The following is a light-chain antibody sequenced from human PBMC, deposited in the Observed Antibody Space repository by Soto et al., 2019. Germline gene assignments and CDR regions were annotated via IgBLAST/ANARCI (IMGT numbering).Light chain of an antibody. J-gene: IGKJ1*01. CDR3: QQYNTLLWT. CDR1: QSVNAN. Sequence: EVVMTQSPATLSVAPGDRATLSCRASQSVNANLAWYQQKPGQAPRLLIHGASNRATGIPARFSGSGFGTEFILTISSLQSEDFAVYYCQQYNTLLWTFGKGTKVEI. V-gene: IGKV3-15*01. CDR2: GAS.